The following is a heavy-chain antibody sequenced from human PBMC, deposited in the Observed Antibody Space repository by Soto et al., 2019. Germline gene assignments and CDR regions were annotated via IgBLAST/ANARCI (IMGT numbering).Heavy chain of an antibody. V-gene: IGHV3-23*01. D-gene: IGHD4-4*01. CDR1: GFTFSSYA. J-gene: IGHJ5*02. CDR2: ISGSGGST. CDR3: AKDSVKSPCPNWFDP. Sequence: EVQLLESGGGLVQPGGSLRLSCAASGFTFSSYAMSWVRQAQGKGLEWVSAISGSGGSTYYADSVKGRFTISRDNSKNTLYLQMTSLRAEYTAVYYCAKDSVKSPCPNWFDPWGQGTLVTVSS.